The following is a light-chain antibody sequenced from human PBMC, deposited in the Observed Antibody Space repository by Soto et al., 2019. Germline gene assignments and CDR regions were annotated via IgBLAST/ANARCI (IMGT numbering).Light chain of an antibody. Sequence: EIVLTQSPGTLSLSPGERATLSCRASPSVTNFLAWYQQKPGQAPRLLIYDASNRATGIPARFSGSGSGTDFTLTISSLEPEDFAVYYCQQRSNWPPFTFGQGTRLEIK. V-gene: IGKV3-11*01. CDR2: DAS. CDR3: QQRSNWPPFT. J-gene: IGKJ5*01. CDR1: PSVTNF.